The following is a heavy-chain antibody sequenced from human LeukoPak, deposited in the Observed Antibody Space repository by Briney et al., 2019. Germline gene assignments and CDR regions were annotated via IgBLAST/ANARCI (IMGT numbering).Heavy chain of an antibody. CDR3: ARQKRSSGYYEGDVDY. CDR2: IIPIFGTA. J-gene: IGHJ4*02. V-gene: IGHV1-69*05. CDR1: GGTFSSYA. Sequence: GASVKVSCKASGGTFSSYAISWVRQAPGQGLEWMGRIIPIFGTANYAQKFQGKVTITTDESTSTACMELSSLRSEDTAVYYCARQKRSSGYYEGDVDYWGQGTLVTVSS. D-gene: IGHD3-22*01.